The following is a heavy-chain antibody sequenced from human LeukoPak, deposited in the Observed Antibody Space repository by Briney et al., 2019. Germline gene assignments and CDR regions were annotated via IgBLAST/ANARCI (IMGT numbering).Heavy chain of an antibody. CDR1: GFTFSSYT. V-gene: IGHV3-48*04. D-gene: IGHD2-2*01. Sequence: GGTLRLSCAVSGFTFSSYTMNWVRQAPGTGLEWVSYISSSGSTIYYADSVKGRFTISRDNAKNSLYLQMNSLRAEDTAVYYCAHGAMYQLDYWGQGTLVTVSS. CDR3: AHGAMYQLDY. J-gene: IGHJ4*02. CDR2: ISSSGSTI.